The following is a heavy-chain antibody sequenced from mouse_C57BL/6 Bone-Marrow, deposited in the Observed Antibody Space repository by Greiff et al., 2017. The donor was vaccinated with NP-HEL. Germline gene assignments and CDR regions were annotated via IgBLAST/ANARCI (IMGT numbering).Heavy chain of an antibody. Sequence: EVQLQQSGAELVRPGSSVKMSCKTSGYTFTSYGINWVKQRPGQGLEWIGYIYLGNGYTEYNEKFKGKATLTSDTSSSTAYMQLSSLTSEDSAIYFCAREILWLRRAMDYWGQGTSVTVSS. CDR3: AREILWLRRAMDY. V-gene: IGHV1-58*01. CDR2: IYLGNGYT. CDR1: GYTFTSYG. J-gene: IGHJ4*01. D-gene: IGHD2-2*01.